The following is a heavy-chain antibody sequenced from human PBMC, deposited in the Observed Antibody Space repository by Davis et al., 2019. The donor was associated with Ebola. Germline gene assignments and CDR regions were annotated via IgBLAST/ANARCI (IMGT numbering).Heavy chain of an antibody. D-gene: IGHD4-11*01. Sequence: GESLKISCTASGFAFSNYNMNWVRQAPGKGLEWLANMLHDGSEKYSAGPVKGRFTISRDNARNSFYLQMNSLRVEDTAVYYCARDNYWKLDYWGQGILVTVSS. CDR3: ARDNYWKLDY. V-gene: IGHV3-7*01. J-gene: IGHJ4*02. CDR2: MLHDGSEK. CDR1: GFAFSNYN.